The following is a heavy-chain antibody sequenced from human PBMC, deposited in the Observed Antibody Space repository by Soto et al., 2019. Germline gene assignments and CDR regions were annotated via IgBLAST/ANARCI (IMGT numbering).Heavy chain of an antibody. J-gene: IGHJ3*02. D-gene: IGHD1-1*01. CDR2: IYYSGST. CDR3: ARVASFGLTTGFSDAFDI. V-gene: IGHV4-39*01. Sequence: SETLSLTCTVSGGSISSSSYYWGWIRQPPGKGLEWIGSIYYSGSTYYNPSLKSRVTISVDTSKNQFSLKLSSVTAADTAVYYCARVASFGLTTGFSDAFDIWGQGTMVTVSS. CDR1: GGSISSSSYY.